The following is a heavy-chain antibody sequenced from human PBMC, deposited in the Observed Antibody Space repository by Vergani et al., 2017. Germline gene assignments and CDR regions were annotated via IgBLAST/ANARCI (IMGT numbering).Heavy chain of an antibody. CDR1: GYTFTSYD. V-gene: IGHV1-8*01. J-gene: IGHJ6*03. D-gene: IGHD3-3*01. Sequence: QVQLVQSGAEVKKPGASVKVSCKASGYTFTSYDINWVRQATGQGLEWMGWMNPNSGNTGYAQKFQGRVTMTRNTSISTAYMELSSLRSADTAVYYCARGFDSPPFWSGSYTGYYYYYMDVWGKGTTVTVSS. CDR3: ARGFDSPPFWSGSYTGYYYYYMDV. CDR2: MNPNSGNT.